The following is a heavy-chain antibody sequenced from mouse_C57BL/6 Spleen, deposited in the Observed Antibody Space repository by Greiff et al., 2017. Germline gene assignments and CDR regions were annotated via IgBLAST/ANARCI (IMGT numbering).Heavy chain of an antibody. D-gene: IGHD2-2*01. V-gene: IGHV1-54*01. CDR1: GYAFTNYL. CDR3: ARRGYDEGYY. CDR2: INPGSGGT. J-gene: IGHJ4*01. Sequence: QVQLQQSGAELVRPGTSVKVSCKASGYAFTNYLIAWVKQRPGQGLEWIGVINPGSGGTNYNEKFKGKATLAADKSSSTAYMQLSSLTSEDSAVYFCARRGYDEGYYWGQGTSVTVSS.